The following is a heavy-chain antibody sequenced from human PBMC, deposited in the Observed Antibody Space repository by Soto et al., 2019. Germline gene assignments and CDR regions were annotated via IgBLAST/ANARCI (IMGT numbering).Heavy chain of an antibody. D-gene: IGHD3-3*01. V-gene: IGHV1-69*01. CDR1: GGTFNRYA. CDR2: IIPIFGTA. CDR3: ARDNSAYYDSVRHLYVMDV. J-gene: IGHJ6*02. Sequence: SVKGSCKASGGTFNRYAISWVRQAPGQGLEWMGGIIPIFGTANYAQKLQGRVTITADESTSTAYMELSSLRSEDTTVYYCARDNSAYYDSVRHLYVMDVWGQGTTVTVSS.